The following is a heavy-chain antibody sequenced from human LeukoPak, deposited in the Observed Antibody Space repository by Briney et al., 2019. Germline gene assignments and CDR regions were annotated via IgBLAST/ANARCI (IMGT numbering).Heavy chain of an antibody. Sequence: ASVKVSCKASGYIFSSYAISWVRQAPGQGLQWMGRIIPILGIANYAQKFQGRVTITADKSTSTAYMDLSSLRSEDTAVYYCARDLPPYYFDYWGQGTLVTVSS. CDR3: ARDLPPYYFDY. CDR2: IIPILGIA. V-gene: IGHV1-69*04. J-gene: IGHJ4*02. CDR1: GYIFSSYA.